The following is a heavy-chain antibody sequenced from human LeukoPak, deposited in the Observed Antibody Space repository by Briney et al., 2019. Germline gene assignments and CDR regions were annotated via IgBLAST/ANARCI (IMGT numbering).Heavy chain of an antibody. CDR2: IFHTGST. CDR1: GASINSYY. D-gene: IGHD3-3*01. CDR3: ASAAVSYDFWSGYPSYFDS. V-gene: IGHV4-59*01. J-gene: IGHJ4*02. Sequence: SETLTLTCSVSGASINSYYWIWIRQPPGKRPEWVGNIFHTGSTNYSPSLRSRLTISLDTSKNQFSLSLTSVTAADSAVYYCASAAVSYDFWSGYPSYFDSWGQGTLVTVSS.